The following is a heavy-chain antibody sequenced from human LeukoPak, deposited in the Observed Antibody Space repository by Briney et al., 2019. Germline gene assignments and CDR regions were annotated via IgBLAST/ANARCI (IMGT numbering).Heavy chain of an antibody. D-gene: IGHD3-22*01. Sequence: ASVKVSCKASGYTFTGYYMHWVRQAPGQGLEWMGIINPSGGSTSYAQKFQGRVTMTRDTSTSTVYMELSSLRSEDTAVYYCARGAFYDSSGYELDGFDPWGQGTLVTVSS. V-gene: IGHV1-46*01. CDR2: INPSGGST. CDR3: ARGAFYDSSGYELDGFDP. J-gene: IGHJ5*02. CDR1: GYTFTGYY.